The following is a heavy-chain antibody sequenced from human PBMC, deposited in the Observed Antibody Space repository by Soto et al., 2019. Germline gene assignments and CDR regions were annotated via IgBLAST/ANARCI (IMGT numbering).Heavy chain of an antibody. CDR1: GYTFTSYA. CDR2: SNAGNGNT. D-gene: IGHD5-18*01. CDR3: ARDLGYSYGYN. V-gene: IGHV1-3*01. J-gene: IGHJ4*02. Sequence: QVQLVQSGAEVKKPGASVKVSCKASGYTFTSYAMHWVRQAPGQRLEWMGWSNAGNGNTKSSQKFQGRVTITRDTTASTADMELSSLRPEATAVYSWARDLGYSYGYNWGQGTLVTFSS.